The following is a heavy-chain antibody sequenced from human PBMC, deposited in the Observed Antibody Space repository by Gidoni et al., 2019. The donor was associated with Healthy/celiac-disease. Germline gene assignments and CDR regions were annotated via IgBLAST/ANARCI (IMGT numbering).Heavy chain of an antibody. Sequence: QVQLQESGPGLVKPSETLSLNCTVSGGSISSYYWSWIRQPPGKGLEWIGYIYYSGSTNYNPSLKSRVTISVDTSKNQFSLKLSSVTTADTAVYYCARRGYSSSHDAFDIWGQGTMVTVSS. J-gene: IGHJ3*02. CDR1: GGSISSYY. V-gene: IGHV4-59*08. CDR2: IYYSGST. D-gene: IGHD6-13*01. CDR3: ARRGYSSSHDAFDI.